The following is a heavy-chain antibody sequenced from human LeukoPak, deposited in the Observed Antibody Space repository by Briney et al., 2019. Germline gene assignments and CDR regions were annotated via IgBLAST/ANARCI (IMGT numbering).Heavy chain of an antibody. D-gene: IGHD6-13*01. J-gene: IGHJ6*03. Sequence: GGSLRLSCAASGFMFSSYWMSWVRQAPGKGLEWVADIKEDGSEKSYVDSVKGRFIISRDNANNSVYLQMNSLRAEDTAVYYCARGVWSSWYPDYYYYYMDVWGKGTTVTVSS. CDR1: GFMFSSYW. CDR3: ARGVWSSWYPDYYYYYMDV. V-gene: IGHV3-7*01. CDR2: IKEDGSEK.